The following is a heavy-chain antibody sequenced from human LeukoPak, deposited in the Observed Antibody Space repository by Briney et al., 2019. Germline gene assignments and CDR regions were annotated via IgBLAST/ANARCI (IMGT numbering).Heavy chain of an antibody. CDR3: ARRRDLYSGSYYPFDY. D-gene: IGHD1-26*01. Sequence: GESLKISCEGSGGSFTKFWIGWVRQMPGKGLELMGIIYPADSDTRYSPSFQGQVTISADKSISTAYLQWSSLKASDTAMYYCARRRDLYSGSYYPFDYWGQGTLVTVSS. J-gene: IGHJ4*02. V-gene: IGHV5-51*01. CDR1: GGSFTKFW. CDR2: IYPADSDT.